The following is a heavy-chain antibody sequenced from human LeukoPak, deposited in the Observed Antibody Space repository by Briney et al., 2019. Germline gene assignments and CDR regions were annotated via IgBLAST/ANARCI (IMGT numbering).Heavy chain of an antibody. J-gene: IGHJ4*02. CDR3: AKVSWSASDRHC. CDR2: ITGSGGSA. Sequence: GGSLRLSCAASGLTFNSYDLSWVRQAPGKGLDWVSGITGSGGSAFYADSVKGRFTISRDNSKNTLYLQMNSLRAEDTAVYYCAKVSWSASDRHCWGQGTLVPVSS. CDR1: GLTFNSYD. V-gene: IGHV3-23*01. D-gene: IGHD3-3*01.